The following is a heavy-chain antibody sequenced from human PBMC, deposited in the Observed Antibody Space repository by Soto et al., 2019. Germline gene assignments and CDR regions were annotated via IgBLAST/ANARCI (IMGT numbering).Heavy chain of an antibody. D-gene: IGHD3-22*01. CDR2: ISPYDDNT. CDR3: ARGGDYDCSGSRNYHYYGMDA. V-gene: IGHV1-18*01. Sequence: QVKLVQSGTEVKKPGASVKVSCKASGYTFNSYGISWVRQAPGQGLEWMGWISPYDDNTNYAQNRQGRVTMATDTSTRTTYMELRSLRSDDTAVYYCARGGDYDCSGSRNYHYYGMDAWGQGTTVTVS. J-gene: IGHJ6*02. CDR1: GYTFNSYG.